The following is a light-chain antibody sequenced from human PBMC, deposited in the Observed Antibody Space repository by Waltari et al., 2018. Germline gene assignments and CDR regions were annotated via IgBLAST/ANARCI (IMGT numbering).Light chain of an antibody. J-gene: IGKJ3*01. CDR3: QQYGSSRGVT. V-gene: IGKV3-20*01. Sequence: EIVLTQSPGTLSLSPGERATLSCRASQSGSSSYLAWYQQKPGQAPRLLIYGASSRATGIPDRFSGSGSGTDFTLTISRLEPEDFAVYYCQQYGSSRGVTFGPGTKVDIK. CDR2: GAS. CDR1: QSGSSSY.